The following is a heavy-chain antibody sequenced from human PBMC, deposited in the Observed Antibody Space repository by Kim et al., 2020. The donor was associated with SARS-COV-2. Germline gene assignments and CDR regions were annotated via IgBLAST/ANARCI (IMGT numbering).Heavy chain of an antibody. D-gene: IGHD3-16*01. Sequence: ADYVKCRFTISRDNSKNQLYLQMNSLRAEDTAVYYCARALLGYYYYGMDVWGQGTTVTVSS. V-gene: IGHV3-30*07. J-gene: IGHJ6*02. CDR3: ARALLGYYYYGMDV.